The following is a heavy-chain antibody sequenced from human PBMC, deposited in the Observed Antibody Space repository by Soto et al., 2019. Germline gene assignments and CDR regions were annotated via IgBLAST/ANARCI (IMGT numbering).Heavy chain of an antibody. CDR2: IWPGDSDT. CDR1: GYNFATNW. Sequence: PGESLKISCKGFGYNFATNWIGWVRQMPGKGLEWMGIIWPGDSDTRYNPSFQGHVTFSADKSISTPYLHLNSLKASDTAMYYCARLRDYAAGMDVWGQRTTVTVSS. J-gene: IGHJ6*02. V-gene: IGHV5-51*01. D-gene: IGHD3-16*01. CDR3: ARLRDYAAGMDV.